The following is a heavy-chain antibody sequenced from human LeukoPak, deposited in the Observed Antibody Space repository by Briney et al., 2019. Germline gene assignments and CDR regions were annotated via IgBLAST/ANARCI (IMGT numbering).Heavy chain of an antibody. V-gene: IGHV3-11*01. J-gene: IGHJ6*03. CDR2: ISSSGCTI. D-gene: IGHD6-13*01. CDR1: GFTFSDYY. Sequence: GGSLRLSCAASGFTFSDYYMSWIRQAPGKGLEWVSYISSSGCTIYYADSVKGRFTISRDNAKNSLYLQMNSLRAEDTAVYYCARDDSSSWYYYYYYYMDVWGKGTTVTVSS. CDR3: ARDDSSSWYYYYYYYMDV.